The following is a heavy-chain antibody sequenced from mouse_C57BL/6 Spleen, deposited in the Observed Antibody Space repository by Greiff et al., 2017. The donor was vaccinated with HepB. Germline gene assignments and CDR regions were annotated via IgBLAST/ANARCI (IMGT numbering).Heavy chain of an antibody. V-gene: IGHV1-63*01. CDR1: GYTFTNYW. CDR3: ERKGTAKGYNDY. D-gene: IGHD3-3*01. J-gene: IGHJ2*01. CDR2: IYPGGGYT. Sequence: VQLQQSGAELVRPGTSVKMSCKASGYTFTNYWIGWAKQRPGHGLEWIGDIYPGGGYTNYNEKFKGKATLTADKSSSTAYMQFSSLTSEDSTIYYCERKGTAKGYNDYWGQGTTLTVSS.